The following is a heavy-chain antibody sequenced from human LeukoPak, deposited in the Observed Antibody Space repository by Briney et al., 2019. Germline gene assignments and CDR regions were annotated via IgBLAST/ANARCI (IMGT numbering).Heavy chain of an antibody. CDR1: GFTFSYHW. CDR3: AKDSYSKGDF. J-gene: IGHJ4*02. Sequence: GGSLRISCAAPGFTFSYHWMTWVRQAPGNGLEWVANIKNDGAVKNYVDSVKGRFTISRDNAKNSLYLQMNSLRAEDTAVYYCAKDSYSKGDFWGQGVLVTVSS. V-gene: IGHV3-7*01. CDR2: IKNDGAVK. D-gene: IGHD6-13*01.